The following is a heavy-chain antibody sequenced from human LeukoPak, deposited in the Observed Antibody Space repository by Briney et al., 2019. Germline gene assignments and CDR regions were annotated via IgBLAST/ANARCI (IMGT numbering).Heavy chain of an antibody. CDR3: ASAGYYDSSGYPYFDY. Sequence: KXXCKASGGXXXXXXXXWGXQXPGQXXXXXXXXLPIFGTPNYAQKFQSRVTITADESTSTAYMELSSLRSEDTAVYYCASAGYYDSSGYPYFDYWGQGTLVTVSS. CDR1: GGXXXXXX. V-gene: IGHV1-69*01. CDR2: XLPIFGTP. J-gene: IGHJ4*02. D-gene: IGHD3-22*01.